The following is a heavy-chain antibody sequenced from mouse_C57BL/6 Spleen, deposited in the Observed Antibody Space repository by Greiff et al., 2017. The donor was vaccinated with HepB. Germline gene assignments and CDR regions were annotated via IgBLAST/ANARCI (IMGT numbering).Heavy chain of an antibody. Sequence: EVKLVESGGGLVKPGGSLKLSCAASGFTFSDYGMHWVRQAPEKGLEWVAYISSGSSTIYYADTVKGRFTISRDNAKNTLFLQMTSLRSEDTAVYYGARKSSSYEGWYFDVWGTGTTVTVSS. J-gene: IGHJ1*03. CDR1: GFTFSDYG. D-gene: IGHD1-1*01. CDR2: ISSGSSTI. V-gene: IGHV5-17*01. CDR3: ARKSSSYEGWYFDV.